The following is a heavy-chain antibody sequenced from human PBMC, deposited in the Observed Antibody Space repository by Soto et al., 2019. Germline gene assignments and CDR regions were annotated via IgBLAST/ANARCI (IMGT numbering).Heavy chain of an antibody. J-gene: IGHJ6*02. V-gene: IGHV1-46*01. D-gene: IGHD2-15*01. Sequence: VKVSCKASGYTFTSYSMHWVRQAPGQGLEWMGIINPSSGRTSYAQNFQGRVTMTSDTSTSIVYMEMSSLKSEDTAVYYCARDHNFGFILYAMDVWGQGTTVTVSS. CDR2: INPSSGRT. CDR3: ARDHNFGFILYAMDV. CDR1: GYTFTSYS.